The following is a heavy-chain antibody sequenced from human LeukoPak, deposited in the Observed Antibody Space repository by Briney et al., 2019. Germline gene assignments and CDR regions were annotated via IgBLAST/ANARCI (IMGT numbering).Heavy chain of an antibody. V-gene: IGHV5-51*01. D-gene: IGHD6-13*01. Sequence: GGSLRLSCKGSGYSFTSYWIGWVRQMPGKGLEWMGIIHPGDSDTRYSPSFQGQVTISADKSISTAYLQWSSLKASGTAMYYCARHGSGSSWYAPFDPWGQGTLVTVSS. CDR3: ARHGSGSSWYAPFDP. J-gene: IGHJ5*02. CDR1: GYSFTSYW. CDR2: IHPGDSDT.